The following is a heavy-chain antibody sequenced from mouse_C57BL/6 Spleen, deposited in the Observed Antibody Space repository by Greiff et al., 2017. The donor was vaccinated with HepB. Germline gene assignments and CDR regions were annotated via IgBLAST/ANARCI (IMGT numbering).Heavy chain of an antibody. Sequence: VKLMESGAELARPGASVKMSCKASGYTFTSYTMHWVKQRPGQGLEWIGYINPSSGYTKYNQKFKDKATLTADKSSSTAYMQLSSLTSEDSAVYYCARSGTRSGYAMDYWGQGTSVTVSS. V-gene: IGHV1-4*01. CDR3: ARSGTRSGYAMDY. CDR1: GYTFTSYT. D-gene: IGHD3-1*01. J-gene: IGHJ4*01. CDR2: INPSSGYT.